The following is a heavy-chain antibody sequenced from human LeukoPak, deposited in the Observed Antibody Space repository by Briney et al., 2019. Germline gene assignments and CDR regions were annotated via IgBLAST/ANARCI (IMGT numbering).Heavy chain of an antibody. CDR1: GYTFTSYG. J-gene: IGHJ4*02. Sequence: GGSVKVSCKASGYTFTSYGISWVRQAPGQGLEWMGWISAYNGNTNYAQKLQGRVTITADESTSTAYMELSSLRSEDTAVYYCARLYYGSGSYYNVYEPYYFDYWGQGTLVTVSS. CDR2: ISAYNGNT. V-gene: IGHV1-18*01. CDR3: ARLYYGSGSYYNVYEPYYFDY. D-gene: IGHD3-10*01.